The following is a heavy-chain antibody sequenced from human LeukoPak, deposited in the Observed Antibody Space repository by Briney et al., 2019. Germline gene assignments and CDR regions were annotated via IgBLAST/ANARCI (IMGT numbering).Heavy chain of an antibody. Sequence: GASVKVSCKASGDTFTNYYMHWVRQAPGQGLEWMGLINPTGTGTNYAQKFRGRVTLTRDTSTTTVYMELSSLRFEDTAVYYCAREESGGYFDYWGQGTLVTVSS. V-gene: IGHV1-46*01. D-gene: IGHD2-8*02. CDR1: GDTFTNYY. CDR2: INPTGTGT. J-gene: IGHJ4*02. CDR3: AREESGGYFDY.